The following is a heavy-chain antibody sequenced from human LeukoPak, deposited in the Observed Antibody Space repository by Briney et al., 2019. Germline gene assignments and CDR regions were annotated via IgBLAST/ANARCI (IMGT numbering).Heavy chain of an antibody. Sequence: GGSLRLSCAASGFTFSSYAMSWVRQAPGKGLEWASGIGATGVSTFYGDSVKGRFTMSRDNSKNTLYLRMDSLRSEDTAVYYCARGRGSGHKENWFDPWGQGTLVTVSS. CDR3: ARGRGSGHKENWFDP. D-gene: IGHD6-19*01. V-gene: IGHV3-23*01. J-gene: IGHJ5*02. CDR2: IGATGVST. CDR1: GFTFSSYA.